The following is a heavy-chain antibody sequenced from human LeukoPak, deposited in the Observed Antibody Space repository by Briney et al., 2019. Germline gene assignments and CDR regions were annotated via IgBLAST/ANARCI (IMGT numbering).Heavy chain of an antibody. CDR2: INPNSGGT. CDR3: ARTAYSSSWDIDY. V-gene: IGHV1-2*02. CDR1: GYTFTGYY. D-gene: IGHD6-13*01. Sequence: ASVKVSCKASGYTFTGYYMHWVRQAPGQELEWMGWINPNSGGTNYAQKFQGRVTMTRDTSISTAYMELSRLRSDDTAVYYCARTAYSSSWDIDYWGQGTLVTVSS. J-gene: IGHJ4*02.